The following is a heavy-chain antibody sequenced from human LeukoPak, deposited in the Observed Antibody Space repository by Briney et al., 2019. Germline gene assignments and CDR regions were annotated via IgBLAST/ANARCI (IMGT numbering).Heavy chain of an antibody. CDR2: INPTSGST. Sequence: GASVKVSCKASGYTFTSYYMHWVRQAPGQGLEWMGMINPTSGSTTYAQKFQGRVTMTRDMSTSTVYMELSSLKSEDTAVYYCASHVYGGNPPEDYWGQGTLVTVSS. CDR3: ASHVYGGNPPEDY. J-gene: IGHJ4*02. V-gene: IGHV1-46*01. CDR1: GYTFTSYY. D-gene: IGHD4-23*01.